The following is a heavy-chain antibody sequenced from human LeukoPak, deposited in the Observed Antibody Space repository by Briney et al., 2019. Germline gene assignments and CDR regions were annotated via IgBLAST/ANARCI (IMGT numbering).Heavy chain of an antibody. CDR2: ISYDGSNK. V-gene: IGHV3-30*18. D-gene: IGHD3-10*01. Sequence: GRSLRLSCAASGFTFSSYGMHWVRQAPGKGLEWVAVISYDGSNKYYADSVKGRFTISRDNSKNTLYLQMNSLRAEDTAGYYCAKDGLRWFGVHFDYWGQGTLVTVSS. CDR1: GFTFSSYG. J-gene: IGHJ4*02. CDR3: AKDGLRWFGVHFDY.